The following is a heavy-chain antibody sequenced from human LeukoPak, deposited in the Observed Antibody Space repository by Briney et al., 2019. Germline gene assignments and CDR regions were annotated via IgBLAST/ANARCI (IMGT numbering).Heavy chain of an antibody. D-gene: IGHD2/OR15-2a*01. V-gene: IGHV4-59*01. J-gene: IGHJ6*02. CDR3: AKGGSTNFYYGDV. CDR1: GGSMTNLY. CDR2: IYDSGST. Sequence: PSETLSLTCSVSGGSMTNLYWTWIRQPPGKGLEWIGDIYDSGSTRYNTSLESRVTISVDTSNNQFSLKLSSVTAADTAVYYCAKGGSTNFYYGDVWGQGTTVTVSS.